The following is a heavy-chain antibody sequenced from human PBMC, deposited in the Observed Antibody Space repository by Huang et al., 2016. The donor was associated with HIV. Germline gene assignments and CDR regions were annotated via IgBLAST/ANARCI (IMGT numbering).Heavy chain of an antibody. CDR3: ATGLGSFDY. V-gene: IGHV3-7*01. J-gene: IGHJ4*02. CDR2: KRQDESEK. Sequence: EVQLVESGGGLVQPGGSLRLSCAASGFTLSAYWRSWVRQAPGKGLEWVANKRQDESEKYYVDSVKGRFTISRDNAKNSLYLQMNSLRAEDTAVYYCATGLGSFDYWGQGSLVTVSS. CDR1: GFTLSAYW. D-gene: IGHD7-27*01.